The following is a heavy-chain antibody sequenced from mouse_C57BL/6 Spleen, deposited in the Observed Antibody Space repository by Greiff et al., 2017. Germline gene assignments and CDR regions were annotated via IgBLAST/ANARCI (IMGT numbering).Heavy chain of an antibody. J-gene: IGHJ1*03. Sequence: QVQLQQPGAELVKPGASVKMSCKASGYTFTSYWITWVKQRPGQGLEWIGDIYPGSGSTNYNEKFKSKATLAVDTSSSTAYMQLSSLTSEDSAVYYCARWGKIYYYGSSLLHWYFDVWGTGTTVTVSS. D-gene: IGHD1-1*01. CDR3: ARWGKIYYYGSSLLHWYFDV. V-gene: IGHV1-55*01. CDR1: GYTFTSYW. CDR2: IYPGSGST.